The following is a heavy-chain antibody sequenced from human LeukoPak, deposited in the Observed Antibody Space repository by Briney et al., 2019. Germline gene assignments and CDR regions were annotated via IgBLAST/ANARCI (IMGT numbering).Heavy chain of an antibody. V-gene: IGHV3-7*01. CDR1: GFTFSNYW. Sequence: HSGRSLRLSCAASGFTFSNYWMSWVRQAPGKGLEWVTNIKEDGSEKNYVDSVKGRFTISRDNAKNSLYLQMNSLRAEDTAVYYCARGGVVVTNYWGQGTLVTVSS. J-gene: IGHJ4*02. CDR2: IKEDGSEK. D-gene: IGHD2-21*02. CDR3: ARGGVVVTNY.